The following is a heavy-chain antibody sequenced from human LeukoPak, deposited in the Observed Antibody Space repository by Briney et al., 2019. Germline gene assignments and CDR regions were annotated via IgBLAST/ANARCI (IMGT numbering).Heavy chain of an antibody. CDR1: GGSISSGDYY. J-gene: IGHJ3*02. Sequence: SETLSLTCTVSGGSISSGDYYWSWIRQPPGKGLEWIGYIYYSGSTYYNPSLKSRVTISVDTSKNQFSLKLSSVTAADTAVYYCARLETVVTRGAFDIWGQGTMVTVSS. CDR3: ARLETVVTRGAFDI. CDR2: IYYSGST. V-gene: IGHV4-30-4*01. D-gene: IGHD4-23*01.